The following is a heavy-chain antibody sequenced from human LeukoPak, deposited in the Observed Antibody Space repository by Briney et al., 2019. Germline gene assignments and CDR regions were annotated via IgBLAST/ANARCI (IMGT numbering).Heavy chain of an antibody. J-gene: IGHJ4*02. V-gene: IGHV4-34*01. CDR3: ARGRGYYYDSSGLNY. CDR2: INHSGST. CDR1: GGSFSGYY. D-gene: IGHD3-22*01. Sequence: SETLSLTCAVYGGSFSGYYWSCLRQPPGQGLEWIGGINHSGSTNYNPSLKSRVTISVDTSKNQFSLKLSSVTAADTAVYYCARGRGYYYDSSGLNYWGQGTLVTVSS.